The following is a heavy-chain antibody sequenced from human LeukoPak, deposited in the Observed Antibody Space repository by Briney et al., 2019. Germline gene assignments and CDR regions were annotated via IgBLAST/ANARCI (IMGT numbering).Heavy chain of an antibody. CDR3: GRGDGA. Sequence: GRSLRLSCAASGFTFSNYWMHWVRQAPGKGLVWVSRINTDGSTTTYADSVKGRFTISRDNAKNTVYLQMNSLRAEDTAVYYCGRGDGAGGQGTMVTVSS. CDR2: INTDGSTT. J-gene: IGHJ3*01. CDR1: GFTFSNYW. D-gene: IGHD3-16*01. V-gene: IGHV3-74*01.